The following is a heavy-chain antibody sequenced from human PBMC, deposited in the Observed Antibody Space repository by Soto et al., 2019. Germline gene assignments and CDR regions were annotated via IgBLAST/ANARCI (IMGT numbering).Heavy chain of an antibody. CDR2: IWYDGSNK. D-gene: IGHD3-3*02. V-gene: IGHV3-33*01. J-gene: IGHJ4*02. Sequence: PGGSLRLSCAASGFTFSSYSMHWVRQAPGKGLEWVAVIWYDGSNKYYADSVKGRFTISRDNSKNTLYLQMNSLRAEDTAVYYCARDLSGSHDFDYWGQGTLVTVSS. CDR1: GFTFSSYS. CDR3: ARDLSGSHDFDY.